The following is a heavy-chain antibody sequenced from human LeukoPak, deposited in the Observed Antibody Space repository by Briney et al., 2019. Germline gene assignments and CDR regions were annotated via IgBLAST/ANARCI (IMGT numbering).Heavy chain of an antibody. V-gene: IGHV3-9*01. CDR1: GFTFNGYA. D-gene: IGHD3-10*01. J-gene: IGHJ4*02. CDR2: ISEESSSI. Sequence: GGSLRLSCVASGFTFNGYAMHWVRQGPGQGLEWVSGISEESSSIVYADSVKGRFTISRDNAKNSLYLQMNSLRPEDTALYYCVKNAVGGRASYFDCWGQGTLVTVAS. CDR3: VKNAVGGRASYFDC.